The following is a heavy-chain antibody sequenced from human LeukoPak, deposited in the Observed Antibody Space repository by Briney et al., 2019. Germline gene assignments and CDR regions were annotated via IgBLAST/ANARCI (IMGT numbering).Heavy chain of an antibody. D-gene: IGHD3-22*01. CDR2: ISSSGSTI. V-gene: IGHV3-11*04. CDR1: GFTFSDYY. CDR3: ARDLYYDSSMYYYYYMDV. J-gene: IGHJ6*03. Sequence: GGSLRLSCAASGFTFSDYYMSWIRQAPGKGLEWVSYISSSGSTIYYADSVKGRFTISRDNSKNTLYLQMNSLRAEDTAVYYCARDLYYDSSMYYYYYMDVWGKGTTVTVSS.